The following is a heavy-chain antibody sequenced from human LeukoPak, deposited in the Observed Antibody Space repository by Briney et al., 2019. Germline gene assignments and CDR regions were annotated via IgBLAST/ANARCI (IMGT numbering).Heavy chain of an antibody. D-gene: IGHD3-10*01. CDR2: ISAYNGNT. CDR3: ARPLRGDEGYYFDY. CDR1: GGTFDTYA. J-gene: IGHJ4*02. Sequence: ASVKVSCKASGGTFDTYAFTWVRQAPGQGLEWMGWISAYNGNTNYAQKLQGRVTMTTDTSTSTAYMELRSLRSDDTAVYYCARPLRGDEGYYFDYWGQGTLVTVSS. V-gene: IGHV1-18*01.